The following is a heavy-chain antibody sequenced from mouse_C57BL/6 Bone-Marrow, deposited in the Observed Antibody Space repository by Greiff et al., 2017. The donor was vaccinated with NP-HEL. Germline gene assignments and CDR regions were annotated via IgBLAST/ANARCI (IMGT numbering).Heavy chain of an antibody. J-gene: IGHJ3*01. Sequence: QVQLQQSGAELVRPGASVKLSCKASGYTFTDYYINWVKQRPGQGLEWIARIYPGSGNTYYNEKFKGKATLTAEKSSSTAYMQLSSLTSEDSAVYFCARESYYGSSAWFAYWGQGTLVTVSA. CDR1: GYTFTDYY. CDR3: ARESYYGSSAWFAY. D-gene: IGHD1-1*01. CDR2: IYPGSGNT. V-gene: IGHV1-76*01.